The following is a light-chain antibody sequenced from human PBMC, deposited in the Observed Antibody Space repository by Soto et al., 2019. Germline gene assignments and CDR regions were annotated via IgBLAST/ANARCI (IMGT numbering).Light chain of an antibody. CDR2: KAS. V-gene: IGKV1-5*03. Sequence: DIQMTQSPSTLSGSVGDRVTITCRASQTISSWLAWYQQKPGKAPKLLIYKASTLKSGVPSRFSGRGSGTEFTLTISSLLPDDFATYYCQHYNSYSEGFGEGTKVELK. CDR1: QTISSW. J-gene: IGKJ1*01. CDR3: QHYNSYSEG.